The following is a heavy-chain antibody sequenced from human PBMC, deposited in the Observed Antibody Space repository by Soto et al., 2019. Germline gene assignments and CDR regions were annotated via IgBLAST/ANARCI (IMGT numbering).Heavy chain of an antibody. CDR3: ATYRKFFQI. V-gene: IGHV4-61*01. CDR2: IFFTGAT. J-gene: IGHJ3*02. CDR1: GDSVTFGHHY. Sequence: SETLSLTCIVSGDSVTFGHHYWSWIRQPPGKGLEWIGHIFFTGATNYSPSLKSRVTMSVDSSKSQFSLNLTSVTAADTAVYYCATYRKFFQIWGQGTKVTVSS.